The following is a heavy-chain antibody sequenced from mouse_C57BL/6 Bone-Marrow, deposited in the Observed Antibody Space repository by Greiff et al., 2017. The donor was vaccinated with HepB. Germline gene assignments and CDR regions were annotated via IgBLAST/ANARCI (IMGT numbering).Heavy chain of an antibody. CDR1: GYTFTDYY. Sequence: VQLKESGPVLVKPGASVKMSCKASGYTFTDYYMNWVKQSHGKSLEWIGVINPYNGGTSYNQKFKGKATLTVDKSSSTAYMELNSLTSEDSAVYYCARGYYGSSHWYFDVWGTGTTVTVSS. V-gene: IGHV1-19*01. J-gene: IGHJ1*03. CDR2: INPYNGGT. D-gene: IGHD1-1*01. CDR3: ARGYYGSSHWYFDV.